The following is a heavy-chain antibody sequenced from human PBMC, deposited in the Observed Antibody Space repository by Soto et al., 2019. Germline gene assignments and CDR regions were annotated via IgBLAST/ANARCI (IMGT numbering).Heavy chain of an antibody. V-gene: IGHV2-5*02. CDR2: IYWDDDT. CDR1: GFSFSADGVG. CDR3: AHAFGGTSWPNDAFDV. J-gene: IGHJ3*01. Sequence: QITLKESGPTLVKPTQTLTLTCIFSGFSFSADGVGVGWIRQPPGKALEWLALIYWDDDTRYRPSLKSRLTLTKXSXKXXVVLTMTNMDPLDTATYYCAHAFGGTSWPNDAFDVWGQGTVVTVSS. D-gene: IGHD3-16*01.